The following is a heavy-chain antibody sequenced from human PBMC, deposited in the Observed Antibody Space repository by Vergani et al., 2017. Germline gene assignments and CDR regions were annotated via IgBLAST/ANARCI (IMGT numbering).Heavy chain of an antibody. CDR1: GGSISSGSYY. CDR2: IYTSGST. D-gene: IGHD1-20*01. Sequence: QVQLQESGPGLVKPSQTLSLTCTVSGGSISSGSYYWSWIRQPAGKGLEWIGRIYTSGSTNYNPSLKSRVTISVDTSKNQFSLKLSSVTAADTAVYDCARDSLTGTTSYFDYWGQGTLVTVSS. V-gene: IGHV4-61*02. J-gene: IGHJ4*02. CDR3: ARDSLTGTTSYFDY.